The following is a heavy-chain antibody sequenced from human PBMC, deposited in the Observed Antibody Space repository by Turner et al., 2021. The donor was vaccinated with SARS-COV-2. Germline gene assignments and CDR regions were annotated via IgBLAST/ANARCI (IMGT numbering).Heavy chain of an antibody. CDR2: MNPNSGNP. CDR3: ARGDCSGGSCYDLDY. Sequence: HVQLVQSGAEVKKPGASVKVSCKASGYTFTSYDINWVRQATGKGLEGMGWMNPNSGNPGYAQKFQGRVTMTRNTSISTAYMELSSLRSEDTAVYYCARGDCSGGSCYDLDYWGQGTLVTVSS. J-gene: IGHJ4*02. D-gene: IGHD2-15*01. V-gene: IGHV1-8*01. CDR1: GYTFTSYD.